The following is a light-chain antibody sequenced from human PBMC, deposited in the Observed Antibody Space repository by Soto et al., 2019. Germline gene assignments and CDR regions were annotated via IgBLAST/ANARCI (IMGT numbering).Light chain of an antibody. Sequence: IVLTQSPGPLSLSPGERATLSCRASQTVSSNSLAWLQQKPGQAHRLLIYGASSRANGIPDRFSGSGSGAGFNLTISRLEPDDFGVYYGQQDGDSPRTFGQGTKVYSK. J-gene: IGKJ1*01. V-gene: IGKV3-20*01. CDR1: QTVSSNS. CDR2: GAS. CDR3: QQDGDSPRT.